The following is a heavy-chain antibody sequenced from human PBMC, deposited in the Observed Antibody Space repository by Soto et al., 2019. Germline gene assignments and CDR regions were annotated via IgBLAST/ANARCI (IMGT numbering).Heavy chain of an antibody. CDR3: AHGYVQLLATFHYCDS. CDR2: IYWADDK. Sequence: SGPTLVNPTQTLTLTCTFSGFSITGNGEGVGWIRQPPGKALEWLALIYWADDKRYSPSLRNRLTITLDNSKDQVILTMTDMGPADTATYYCAHGYVQLLATFHYCDSWGQGTQVTVSS. D-gene: IGHD2-2*01. CDR1: GFSITGNGEG. J-gene: IGHJ4*02. V-gene: IGHV2-5*02.